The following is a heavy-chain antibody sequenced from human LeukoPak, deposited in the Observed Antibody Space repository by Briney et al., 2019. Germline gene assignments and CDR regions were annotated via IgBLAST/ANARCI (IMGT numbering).Heavy chain of an antibody. CDR3: AKDTGLAFDY. CDR1: GFTFSSYA. CDR2: ISYDGSNK. Sequence: GGSLRLSCAASGFTFSSYAMHWVRQAPGKGLEWVAVISYDGSNKFYEDSVKGRFTVSRDNSKNTLYLQMNSLRAEDTALYYCAKDTGLAFDYWGQGTLVTVSS. V-gene: IGHV3-30-3*01. D-gene: IGHD1-14*01. J-gene: IGHJ4*02.